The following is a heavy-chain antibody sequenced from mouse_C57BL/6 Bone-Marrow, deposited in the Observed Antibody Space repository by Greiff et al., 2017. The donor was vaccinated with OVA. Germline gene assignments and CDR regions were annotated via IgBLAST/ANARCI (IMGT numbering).Heavy chain of an antibody. Sequence: VQLQQPGAELVKPGASVKMSCKASGYTFTSYWITWVKQRPGQGLEWIGDIYPGSGSTNYNEKFKSKAPLTVDTSSSTAYMQLSSLTSEDSAVYYFAREGIYYGSSDYWGQGTTLTVSS. D-gene: IGHD1-1*01. CDR3: AREGIYYGSSDY. J-gene: IGHJ2*01. CDR1: GYTFTSYW. V-gene: IGHV1-55*01. CDR2: IYPGSGST.